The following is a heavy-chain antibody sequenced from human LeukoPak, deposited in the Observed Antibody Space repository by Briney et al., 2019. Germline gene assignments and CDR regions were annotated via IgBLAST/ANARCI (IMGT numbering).Heavy chain of an antibody. V-gene: IGHV3-48*02. D-gene: IGHD3-22*01. CDR1: GFTFSSYS. J-gene: IGHJ3*02. CDR3: ARDKYSVGYYYYSSTDACHI. CDR2: ISSSSSTI. Sequence: GGSLRLSCAASGFTFSSYSRNWVRQAPGKGLEWVSYISSSSSTIYYADSVKGRFTISRDNAKNSLYLQMNSLREEDTAVYYCARDKYSVGYYYYSSTDACHIWGQGTMVTVSS.